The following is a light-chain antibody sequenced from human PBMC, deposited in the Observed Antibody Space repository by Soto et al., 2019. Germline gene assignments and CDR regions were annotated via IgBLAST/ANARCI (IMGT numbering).Light chain of an antibody. CDR1: GSDVGGYNY. CDR3: CSYADSYTLV. CDR2: DVT. Sequence: QSALTQPRSVSGSPGQSVTISCTGTGSDVGGYNYVSWYQQHPGKAPKLMINDVTKRPSGVPDRFPGSKSGNTASLTISGLQAEDEADYYCCSYADSYTLVFGGGTKLTVL. J-gene: IGLJ2*01. V-gene: IGLV2-11*01.